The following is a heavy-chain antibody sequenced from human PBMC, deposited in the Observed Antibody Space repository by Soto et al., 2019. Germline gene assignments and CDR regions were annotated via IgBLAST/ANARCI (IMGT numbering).Heavy chain of an antibody. J-gene: IGHJ4*02. CDR2: ISPYNGNT. CDR1: GYTFTSYG. Sequence: ASVKVSCEASGYTFTSYGISWVRQAPGQGLEWMGWISPYNGNTNYAPRLQGRVTVTTDTSTSTAYMELRSLGSDETAVYYCVRAGAGSPGSGTPSAYWGQGTLVTVSS. CDR3: VRAGAGSPGSGTPSAY. D-gene: IGHD3-10*01. V-gene: IGHV1-18*01.